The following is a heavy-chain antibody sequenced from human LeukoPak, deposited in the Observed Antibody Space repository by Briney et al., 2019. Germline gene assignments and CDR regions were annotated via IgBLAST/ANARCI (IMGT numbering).Heavy chain of an antibody. Sequence: SETLSLTCTVSGGSISSSSYYWGWIRQPPGKGLEWIGEINHSGSTNYNPSLKSRVTISIETSKNQFSLRLNSVAAADTAVYFCARGLSSTRRESDYWGQGTLVTVST. CDR3: ARGLSSTRRESDY. J-gene: IGHJ4*02. CDR2: INHSGST. V-gene: IGHV4-39*07. D-gene: IGHD3-10*01. CDR1: GGSISSSSYY.